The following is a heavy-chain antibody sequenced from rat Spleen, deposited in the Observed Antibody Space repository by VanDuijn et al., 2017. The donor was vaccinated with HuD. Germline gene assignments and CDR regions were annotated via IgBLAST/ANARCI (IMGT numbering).Heavy chain of an antibody. Sequence: VQLKESGPGLVQPSQTLSLTCTVSGFSLTSNGVNWVRQPPGKGLEWMGVIWTCGSTAYNALLKSRLIIRRYTTKIQVFLKMNVLQTEDTATYYCAKVNNPNWFAYWGLGTLVTVSS. J-gene: IGHJ3*01. D-gene: IGHD1-4*01. CDR1: GFSLTSNG. CDR2: IWTCGST. V-gene: IGHV2S63*01. CDR3: AKVNNPNWFAY.